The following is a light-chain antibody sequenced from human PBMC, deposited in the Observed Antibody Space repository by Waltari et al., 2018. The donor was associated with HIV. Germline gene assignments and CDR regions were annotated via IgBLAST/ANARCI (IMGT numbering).Light chain of an antibody. J-gene: IGLJ3*02. CDR3: AAWDDSLSGLHWV. V-gene: IGLV1-47*01. Sequence: QSVLTQPPSASGTPGQRVTISCSGSSSNIGSNYVYWYQQLPGTAPKLLIYRNNQRPSVVPDRFSGSKSGTSASLAISGLRSEDEADYYCAAWDDSLSGLHWVFGGGTKLTVL. CDR1: SSNIGSNY. CDR2: RNN.